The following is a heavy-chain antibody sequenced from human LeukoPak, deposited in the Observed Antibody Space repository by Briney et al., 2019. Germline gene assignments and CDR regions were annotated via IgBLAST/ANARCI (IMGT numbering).Heavy chain of an antibody. CDR2: MNPNSGNT. Sequence: GASVKVSCKASGYTFTSYDINWVRQATGQGLEWMGWMNPNSGNTGYAQKFQGRVTMTRNTSISTAYMELSSLRSEDTAVYYCARRFRIAAAHWFDPWGQGTLVTVSS. D-gene: IGHD6-13*01. V-gene: IGHV1-8*01. J-gene: IGHJ5*02. CDR3: ARRFRIAAAHWFDP. CDR1: GYTFTSYD.